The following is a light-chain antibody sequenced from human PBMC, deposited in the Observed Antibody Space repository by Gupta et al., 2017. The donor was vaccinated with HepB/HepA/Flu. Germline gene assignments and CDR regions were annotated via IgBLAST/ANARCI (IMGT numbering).Light chain of an antibody. J-gene: IGLJ3*02. Sequence: QSALTQPASVSGSPGQSITISCTGTSSDVGSYHLVSWYQQHPGKAPKLLIYEVYKRPSGISDRFSGSISGNTASLIISGLQAEDEAEYYCCSSVGNWAWVFGGGTKLAVL. V-gene: IGLV2-23*02. CDR2: EVY. CDR1: SSDVGSYHL. CDR3: CSSVGNWAWV.